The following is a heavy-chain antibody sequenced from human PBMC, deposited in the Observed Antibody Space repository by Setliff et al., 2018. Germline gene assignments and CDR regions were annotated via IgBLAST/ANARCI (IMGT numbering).Heavy chain of an antibody. D-gene: IGHD6-19*01. J-gene: IGHJ4*02. CDR3: TPSIAVAGTRPDVGPTDFDY. V-gene: IGHV1-24*01. CDR1: GYTLTELS. Sequence: ASVKVSCKVSGYTLTELSMHWVRQAPGKGLEWMGGFDPEDGETIYAQKFQGRVTMTEDTSTDTAYMELSSLRSEDTAVYYCTPSIAVAGTRPDVGPTDFDYWGQGTLVTVSS. CDR2: FDPEDGET.